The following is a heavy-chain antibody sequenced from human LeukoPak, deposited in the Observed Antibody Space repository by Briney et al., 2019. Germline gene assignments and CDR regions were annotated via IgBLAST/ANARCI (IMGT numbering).Heavy chain of an antibody. V-gene: IGHV4-59*08. J-gene: IGHJ4*02. CDR1: GGSISSYY. Sequence: ASETLSLTCTVSGGSISSYYWSWIRQPPGKGLEWIGYISYSGSTNYNPSLKSRVTISVDTSKNQFSLKLSSVTAADTAVYYCARIGIAVAGTYFDYWGQGTLVTVSS. D-gene: IGHD6-19*01. CDR3: ARIGIAVAGTYFDY. CDR2: ISYSGST.